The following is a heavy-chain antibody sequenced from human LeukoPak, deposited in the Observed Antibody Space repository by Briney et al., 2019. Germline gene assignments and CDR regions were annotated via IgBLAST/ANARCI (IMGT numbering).Heavy chain of an antibody. J-gene: IGHJ4*02. D-gene: IGHD5-12*01. Sequence: SETLSLTCTVSGGSISSGGYYWSWIRQPPGKGLEWIGYIYYSGSTYYNPSLKSRVTISVDTSKSQFSLKLSSVTAADTAVYYCARTGYSGYHFDFWGQGTLVTVSS. CDR2: IYYSGST. CDR1: GGSISSGGYY. CDR3: ARTGYSGYHFDF. V-gene: IGHV4-30-4*08.